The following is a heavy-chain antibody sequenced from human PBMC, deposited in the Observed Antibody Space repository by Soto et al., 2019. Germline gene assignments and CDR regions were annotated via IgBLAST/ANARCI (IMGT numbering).Heavy chain of an antibody. CDR1: GGSISSYY. Sequence: SETLSLTCTVSGGSISSYYWSWIRQPPGKGLEWIGYIYYSGSTNYNPSLKSRVTISVDTSKNQLSLKLSSVTSADTAVYYCARGWGRLRHFDWLDWGQGTLVPVSS. J-gene: IGHJ4*02. CDR2: IYYSGST. D-gene: IGHD3-9*01. CDR3: ARGWGRLRHFDWLD. V-gene: IGHV4-59*08.